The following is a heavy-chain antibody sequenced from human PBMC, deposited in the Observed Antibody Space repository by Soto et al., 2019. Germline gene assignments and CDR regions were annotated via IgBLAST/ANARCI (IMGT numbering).Heavy chain of an antibody. CDR3: ATVGVTSWYGY. D-gene: IGHD6-13*01. V-gene: IGHV3-15*01. J-gene: IGHJ4*02. CDR1: GITFNNAW. CDR2: IKTKTDGGPT. Sequence: EVQLVESGGGLVKPGGSLRLSCAASGITFNNAWMSWVRQAPGKGLEWVGRIKTKTDGGPTDYAAPVKGRFTISRDDSKNTLYLQMNSRKTDDTAVYYCATVGVTSWYGYWGQGTLVTVSS.